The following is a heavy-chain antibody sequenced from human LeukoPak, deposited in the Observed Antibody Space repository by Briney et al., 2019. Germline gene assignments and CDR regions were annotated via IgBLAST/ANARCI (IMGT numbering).Heavy chain of an antibody. J-gene: IGHJ6*02. CDR3: TRDKNYAMDV. CDR2: IKSDGIST. V-gene: IGHV3-74*01. CDR1: GFTFNSYW. Sequence: GGSLRLSCAASGFTFNSYWMHWVRHAPGKGLVWVARIKSDGISTSYADSVKGRFSISRDNAKNTLYLQVNSLGGEDTAVYYCTRDKNYAMDVWGQGTTVTVSS.